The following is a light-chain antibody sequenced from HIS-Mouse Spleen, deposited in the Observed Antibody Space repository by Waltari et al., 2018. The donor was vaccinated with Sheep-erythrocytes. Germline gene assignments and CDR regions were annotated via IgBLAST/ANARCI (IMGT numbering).Light chain of an antibody. CDR2: QDS. J-gene: IGLJ2*01. V-gene: IGLV3-1*01. CDR3: QAWDSSTVV. Sequence: SYELTQPPSVSVPTGQTASITCSGEQLGDKYACWDQQNPGHSPVLVIYQDSKRPSGIPELFSGSNSGNTATLTISGTQAMDEADYYCQAWDSSTVVFGGGTKLTVL. CDR1: QLGDKY.